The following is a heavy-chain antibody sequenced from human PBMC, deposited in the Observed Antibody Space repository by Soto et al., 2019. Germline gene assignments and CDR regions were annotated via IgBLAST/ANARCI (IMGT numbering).Heavy chain of an antibody. J-gene: IGHJ4*02. V-gene: IGHV4-34*01. D-gene: IGHD6-19*01. CDR2: INHSGST. CDR3: ARGGWKLFDY. CDR1: GGSFSGYY. Sequence: LSLTCAVYGGSFSGYYWSWIRQPPGKGLEWIGEINHSGSTNYNPSLKSRVTISVDTSKNQFSLKLSSVTAADTAVYYCARGGWKLFDYWGQGTLVTVSS.